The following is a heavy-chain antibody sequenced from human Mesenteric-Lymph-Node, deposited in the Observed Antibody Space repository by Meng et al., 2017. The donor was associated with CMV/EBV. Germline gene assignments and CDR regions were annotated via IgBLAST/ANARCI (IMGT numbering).Heavy chain of an antibody. CDR1: GYTFNTYG. J-gene: IGHJ4*02. CDR2: ISPYNANT. V-gene: IGHV1-18*01. D-gene: IGHD6-19*01. CDR3: ARAELAGWMDY. Sequence: ASVKVSCKASGYTFNTYGIIWVRLAPGQGLQWMGWISPYNANTHYSQMFQGRVTLTTDSSTNTAYMELSRLRSDDTAVYYCARAELAGWMDYWGQGTLVTVSS.